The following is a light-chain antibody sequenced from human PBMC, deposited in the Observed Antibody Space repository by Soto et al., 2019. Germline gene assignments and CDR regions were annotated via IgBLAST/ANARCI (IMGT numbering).Light chain of an antibody. Sequence: QSALTQPASVSGSPGQSITISCTGTSSDVADYKYVSWYQQHPGKAPKALIAEVTKRPSGVSDRFSGSKSSNTASLTISGLQAEDEADYYCSSYTTNNTIVFGTGTKLTVL. CDR3: SSYTTNNTIV. J-gene: IGLJ1*01. V-gene: IGLV2-14*01. CDR2: EVT. CDR1: SSDVADYKY.